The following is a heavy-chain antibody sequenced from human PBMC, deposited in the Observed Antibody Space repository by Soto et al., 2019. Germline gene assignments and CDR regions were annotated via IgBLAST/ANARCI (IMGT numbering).Heavy chain of an antibody. J-gene: IGHJ6*02. Sequence: ASVKVSCKASGGTFSSYAISWVRQAPGQGLEWMGGIIPIFGTANYAQKFQGRVTITADESTSTAYMELSSLRSEDTAVYYCARLVVWYRDYYYYGMDFWGQGTTVTVSS. CDR2: IIPIFGTA. CDR3: ARLVVWYRDYYYYGMDF. D-gene: IGHD2-15*01. V-gene: IGHV1-69*13. CDR1: GGTFSSYA.